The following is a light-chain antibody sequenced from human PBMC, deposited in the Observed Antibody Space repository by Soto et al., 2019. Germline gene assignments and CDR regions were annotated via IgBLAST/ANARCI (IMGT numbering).Light chain of an antibody. CDR2: EVS. V-gene: IGLV2-14*01. CDR3: SSYTSSSPYV. CDR1: SSDVGGYNY. Sequence: QSALTQPASGSGSPGHSITISCTGTSSDVGGYNYVSWYQQHPGKAPKLMIYEVSNRPSGVSNRFSGSKSGNTASLTISGLQAEDEADYYCSSYTSSSPYVFGTGTKLTVL. J-gene: IGLJ1*01.